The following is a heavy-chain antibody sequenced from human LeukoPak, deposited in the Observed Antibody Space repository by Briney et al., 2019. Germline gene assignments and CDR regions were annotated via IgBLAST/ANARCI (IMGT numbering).Heavy chain of an antibody. J-gene: IGHJ5*02. D-gene: IGHD6-6*01. CDR3: ARDAEYSSSTPENWFDP. Sequence: PGGSLRLSCAASGFTFDDYAMHWVRQAPGKSLEWVSLISWDGGSTYYADSVKGRFTISRDNSKNSLYLQMNSLRAEDTAVYYCARDAEYSSSTPENWFDPWGQGTLVTVSS. CDR2: ISWDGGST. CDR1: GFTFDDYA. V-gene: IGHV3-43D*03.